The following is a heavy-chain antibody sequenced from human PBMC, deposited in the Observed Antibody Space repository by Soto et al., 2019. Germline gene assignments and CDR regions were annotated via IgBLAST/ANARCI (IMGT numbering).Heavy chain of an antibody. CDR3: AREYSGYDSAYYYGMDV. CDR1: GGTFSSYA. J-gene: IGHJ6*02. D-gene: IGHD5-12*01. V-gene: IGHV1-69*13. Sequence: ASVKVSCKASGGTFSSYAISWVRQAPGRGLEWMGGIIPIFGTANYAQKFQGRVTITADESTSTAYMELSSLRSEDTAVYYCAREYSGYDSAYYYGMDVWGQGTTVTVSS. CDR2: IIPIFGTA.